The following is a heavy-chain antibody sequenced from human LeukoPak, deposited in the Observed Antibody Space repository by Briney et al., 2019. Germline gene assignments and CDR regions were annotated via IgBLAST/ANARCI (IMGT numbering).Heavy chain of an antibody. D-gene: IGHD6-6*01. CDR2: IIPILGIA. J-gene: IGHJ6*03. CDR3: ASSSYGNYYYYYMDV. Sequence: SVKVSCKASGGTFSSYTISWVRQAPGQGLEWMGRIIPILGIANYAQKFQGRVTITADKSTSTAYMELSSLRSEDTAVYYCASSSYGNYYYYYMDVWGKGTTVTVSS. CDR1: GGTFSSYT. V-gene: IGHV1-69*02.